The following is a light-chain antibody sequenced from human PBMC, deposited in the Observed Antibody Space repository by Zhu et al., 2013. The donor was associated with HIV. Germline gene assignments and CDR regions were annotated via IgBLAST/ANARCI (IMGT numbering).Light chain of an antibody. CDR2: GAS. V-gene: IGKV3-20*01. Sequence: DIVLTQSPGTLSLSPGERATLSCRASQSVSSTFLAWYQQKPGQAPRLLIYGASSRATGIPDRFSGSGSGTEFTLTITSLQPEDVGTYYCQQYISRLTFGQGTTVQIK. J-gene: IGKJ1*01. CDR3: QQYISRLT. CDR1: QSVSSTF.